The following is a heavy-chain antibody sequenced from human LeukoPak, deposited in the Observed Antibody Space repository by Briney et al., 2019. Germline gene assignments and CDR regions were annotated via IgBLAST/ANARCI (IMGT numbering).Heavy chain of an antibody. CDR3: AREGSIVPHQDLDY. J-gene: IGHJ4*02. D-gene: IGHD2-8*01. V-gene: IGHV3-21*01. Sequence: GRSLRLSCAASGFTFSRYSMNWVRQAPGKGPEWVSSINSRGSDKYYADSVEGRFTISRDNAKNSLFLQMNSLRAEDTAVYYCAREGSIVPHQDLDYWGQGTLVTVSS. CDR2: INSRGSDK. CDR1: GFTFSRYS.